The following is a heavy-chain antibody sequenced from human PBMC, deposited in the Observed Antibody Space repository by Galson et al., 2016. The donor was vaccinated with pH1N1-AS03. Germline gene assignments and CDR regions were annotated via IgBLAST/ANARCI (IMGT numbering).Heavy chain of an antibody. Sequence: SLRLSCAASGFTINNNYMSWVRQAPGKGLEWVSVIYGGGDTFYADSVKGRVTISRDNSKNTVYLQMNSLRVEDTAVYFCAREPGGSTQGEYWGQGTLVTVSS. CDR2: IYGGGDT. CDR3: AREPGGSTQGEY. V-gene: IGHV3-53*01. J-gene: IGHJ4*02. CDR1: GFTINNNY. D-gene: IGHD3-16*01.